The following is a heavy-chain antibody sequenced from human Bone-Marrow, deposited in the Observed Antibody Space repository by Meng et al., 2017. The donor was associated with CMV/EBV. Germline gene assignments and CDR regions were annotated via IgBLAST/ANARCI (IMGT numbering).Heavy chain of an antibody. CDR3: ARDGSTPTIGAEDY. V-gene: IGHV1-18*01. J-gene: IGHJ4*02. CDR1: GCTFTSYG. CDR2: ISAYNGNT. Sequence: ASVKVSCKASGCTFTSYGISWVRQAPGQGLEWMGWISAYNGNTNYAQKLQGRVTMTTDTSTSTAYMELRSLRSDDTAVYYCARDGSTPTIGAEDYWGQGTLVTVSS. D-gene: IGHD3-16*01.